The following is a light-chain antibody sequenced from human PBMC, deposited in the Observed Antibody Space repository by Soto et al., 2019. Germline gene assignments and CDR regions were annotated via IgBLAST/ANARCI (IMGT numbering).Light chain of an antibody. CDR1: QSVSRNY. CDR3: QQYGSSPPLT. V-gene: IGKV3-20*01. J-gene: IGKJ4*01. CDR2: GAS. Sequence: EIVLTQSPGTLSLSPGERATLSCRASQSVSRNYLAWYQQKPGQAPRLLIYGASSRATGIPDRFSGSGSGTDFTLTISGLEPEDFVVYYCQQYGSSPPLTFGGGTKVEIK.